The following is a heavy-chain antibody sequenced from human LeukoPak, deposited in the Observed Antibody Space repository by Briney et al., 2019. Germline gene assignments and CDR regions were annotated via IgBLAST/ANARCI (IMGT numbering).Heavy chain of an antibody. V-gene: IGHV3-23*01. Sequence: GGSLRLSCAASGFRFKNYAMSWVRQAPGKGLEWVSGISDSGRSTYYADSVKGRFTISRDNSKNTVHLQMNNLRVDDTAVYFCVRHDSYIPYWGQGTLVTVSS. J-gene: IGHJ4*02. D-gene: IGHD5-18*01. CDR2: ISDSGRST. CDR1: GFRFKNYA. CDR3: VRHDSYIPY.